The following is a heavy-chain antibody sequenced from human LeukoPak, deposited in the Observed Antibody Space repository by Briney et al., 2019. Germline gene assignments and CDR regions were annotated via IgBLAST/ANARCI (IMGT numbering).Heavy chain of an antibody. D-gene: IGHD3-3*01. CDR3: ARGGQGDFWSGYYIDYYFDY. CDR2: IGTAGDT. CDR1: GFTFSSYD. J-gene: IGHJ4*02. V-gene: IGHV3-13*01. Sequence: PGRSLRLSCAASGFTFSSYDMHWVRQATGKGLEWVSAIGTAGDTYYPGSVKGRFTISRENAKNSLYLQMNSLRAGDTAVYYCARGGQGDFWSGYYIDYYFDYWGQGTLVTVSS.